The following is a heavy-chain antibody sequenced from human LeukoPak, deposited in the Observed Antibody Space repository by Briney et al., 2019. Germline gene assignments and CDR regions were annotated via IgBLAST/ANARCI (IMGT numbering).Heavy chain of an antibody. V-gene: IGHV3-23*01. CDR1: GFTFSSYA. J-gene: IGHJ4*02. Sequence: PGGSLTLSCAASGFTFSSYAMSWVRQAPGKGLEWVGAISGSGGSTYYADSVKGRSTISRDNSKNTLYLQMTSLRAEDTAVYYCAKSQGLIEVADYYFDYWGQGTLVTVSS. CDR3: AKSQGLIEVADYYFDY. CDR2: ISGSGGST. D-gene: IGHD6-19*01.